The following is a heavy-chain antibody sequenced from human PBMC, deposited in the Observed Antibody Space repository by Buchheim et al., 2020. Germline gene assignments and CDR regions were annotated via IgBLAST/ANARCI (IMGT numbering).Heavy chain of an antibody. D-gene: IGHD4-17*01. CDR3: ARDLHDYGDRALGFDY. V-gene: IGHV4-59*01. J-gene: IGHJ4*02. CDR2: IYYSGSI. CDR1: GGSISSYY. Sequence: QVQLQESGPGLVKPSETLSLTCTVSGGSISSYYWSWIRQPPGKGLEWIGYIYYSGSINYNPSLKSRVTISVDTSKNQFSLKLSSVTAADTAVYYCARDLHDYGDRALGFDYWGQGTL.